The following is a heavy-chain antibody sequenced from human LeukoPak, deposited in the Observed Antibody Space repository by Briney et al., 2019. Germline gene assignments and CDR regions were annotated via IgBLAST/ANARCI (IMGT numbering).Heavy chain of an antibody. CDR3: ASGSWSRRFAP. Sequence: SETLSLTCAVYDESLNGYYWSWIRQPPGKGLEWIGEMNDSGRTTYNPSLESRATITAERSKNQFSLKLTSVTAADTAVYYCASGSWSRRFAPWGQGTLVTVSS. V-gene: IGHV4-34*01. J-gene: IGHJ5*02. CDR2: MNDSGRT. D-gene: IGHD1-14*01. CDR1: DESLNGYY.